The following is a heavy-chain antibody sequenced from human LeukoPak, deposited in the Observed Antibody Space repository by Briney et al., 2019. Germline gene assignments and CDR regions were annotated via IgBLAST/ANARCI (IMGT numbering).Heavy chain of an antibody. Sequence: PSETLSLICTVSGGSINSFYWTWIRQPPGKGLEWIGYIYHSGSTYYNPSLKSRVTISVDRSKNQFSLKLSSVTAADTAVYYCARETVVYCSSTSCRGVAFDIWGQGTMVTVSS. D-gene: IGHD2-2*01. V-gene: IGHV4-59*12. CDR2: IYHSGST. CDR1: GGSINSFY. J-gene: IGHJ3*02. CDR3: ARETVVYCSSTSCRGVAFDI.